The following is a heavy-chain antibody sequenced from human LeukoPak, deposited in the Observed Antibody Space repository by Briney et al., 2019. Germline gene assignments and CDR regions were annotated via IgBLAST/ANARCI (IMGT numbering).Heavy chain of an antibody. CDR2: IWYDGSNK. V-gene: IGHV3-33*01. J-gene: IGHJ6*02. Sequence: GGSLRLSCAASGFTFSSYGMHWVRQAPGKGLEWVAVIWYDGSNKYYADSVKGRFTISRDNSKNTLYLQMNSLRAEDTAVYYCARDPASAVRRGYGMDVWGQGTTVTVSS. D-gene: IGHD3-16*01. CDR1: GFTFSSYG. CDR3: ARDPASAVRRGYGMDV.